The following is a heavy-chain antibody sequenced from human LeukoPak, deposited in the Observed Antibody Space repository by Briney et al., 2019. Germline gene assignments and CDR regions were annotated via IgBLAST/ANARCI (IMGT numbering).Heavy chain of an antibody. D-gene: IGHD2-15*01. CDR2: IYYSGST. CDR3: ARDNREYCSGGSCYSPPGAFDI. V-gene: IGHV4-30-4*08. Sequence: SQTLSLTCTVSGGSISSGDYYWSWIRQPPGKGLEWIGYIYYSGSTYYNPSLKCRVTISVDTSKTQFSLKLSSVTAADTAVYYCARDNREYCSGGSCYSPPGAFDIWGQGTMVTVSS. J-gene: IGHJ3*02. CDR1: GGSISSGDYY.